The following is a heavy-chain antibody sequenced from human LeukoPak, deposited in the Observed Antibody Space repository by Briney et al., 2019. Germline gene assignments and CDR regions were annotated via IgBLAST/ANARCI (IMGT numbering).Heavy chain of an antibody. D-gene: IGHD3-22*01. CDR3: ARDYYDSSGYYAFDI. CDR1: GGTFSSYA. J-gene: IGHJ3*02. CDR2: IIPIFGTA. V-gene: IGHV1-69*05. Sequence: SVMVSCKASGGTFSSYAISWVRQAPGQGLEWMGRIIPIFGTANYAQKFQGRVTITTDESTSTAYMELSSLRSEDTAVYYCARDYYDSSGYYAFDIWGQGTMVTVSS.